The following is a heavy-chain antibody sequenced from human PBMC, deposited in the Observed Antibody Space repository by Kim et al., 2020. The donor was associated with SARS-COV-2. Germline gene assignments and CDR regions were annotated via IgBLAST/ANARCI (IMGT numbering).Heavy chain of an antibody. Sequence: AQKFQGRVTMTEDTSTDTAYMELSSLRSEDTAVYYCATDVLYGSPKTKNYWGQGTLVTVSS. V-gene: IGHV1-24*01. CDR3: ATDVLYGSPKTKNY. J-gene: IGHJ4*02. D-gene: IGHD3-10*01.